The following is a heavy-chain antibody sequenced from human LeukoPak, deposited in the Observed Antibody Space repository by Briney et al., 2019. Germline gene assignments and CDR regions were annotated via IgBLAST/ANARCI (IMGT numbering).Heavy chain of an antibody. CDR1: GGTFSSYA. Sequence: ASVKVSCKASGGTFSSYAISWVRQAPGQGLEWMGGIIPIFGTANYAQKFQGRVTITTDESTSTAYMELSNLRSEDTAVYYCARETYDSSGYYYLFDYWGQGTLVTVSS. CDR3: ARETYDSSGYYYLFDY. CDR2: IIPIFGTA. J-gene: IGHJ4*02. V-gene: IGHV1-69*05. D-gene: IGHD3-22*01.